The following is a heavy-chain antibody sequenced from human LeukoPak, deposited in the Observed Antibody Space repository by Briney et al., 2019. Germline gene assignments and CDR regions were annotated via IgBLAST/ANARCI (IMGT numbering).Heavy chain of an antibody. D-gene: IGHD3-22*01. J-gene: IGHJ4*01. Sequence: PGGSLRLSCAASGFTFSSYAMSWVRQAPGKGLEWVSGISGSGGSTYYADSVKGRFTISRDNSKNTLYLQMNSLRAEDTAVYYCAKEPSYYYDSSGYNWGHGTLVTVSS. CDR3: AKEPSYYYDSSGYN. CDR2: ISGSGGST. V-gene: IGHV3-23*01. CDR1: GFTFSSYA.